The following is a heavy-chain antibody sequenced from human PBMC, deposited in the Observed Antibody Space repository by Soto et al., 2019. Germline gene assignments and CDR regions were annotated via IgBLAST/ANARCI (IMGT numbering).Heavy chain of an antibody. J-gene: IGHJ6*02. CDR2: IYHSGST. V-gene: IGHV4-4*02. Sequence: QVQLQESGPGLVKPSGTLSLTCAVSGGSISSSNWWSWVRQPPGKGLEWIGEIYHSGSTNYNPSLKSRVTISVDKSKNQFSLKLSSVTAADTAVYYCASARITGTRDIDYYYYGMDVWGQGTTVTVSS. CDR3: ASARITGTRDIDYYYYGMDV. CDR1: GGSISSSNW. D-gene: IGHD1-20*01.